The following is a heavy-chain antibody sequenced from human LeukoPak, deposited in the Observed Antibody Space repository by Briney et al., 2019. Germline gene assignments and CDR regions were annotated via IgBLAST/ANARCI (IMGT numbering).Heavy chain of an antibody. CDR2: ISGSGGST. Sequence: GGSLRLSCAASGFTFSSYSMNWVRQAPGKGLEWVSAISGSGGSTYYADSVKGRFTISRDNSKNTLYLQMNSLRAEDTAVYYCARDRPYCSSTSCQDAFDIWGQGTMVTVSS. CDR1: GFTFSSYS. V-gene: IGHV3-23*01. CDR3: ARDRPYCSSTSCQDAFDI. J-gene: IGHJ3*02. D-gene: IGHD2-2*01.